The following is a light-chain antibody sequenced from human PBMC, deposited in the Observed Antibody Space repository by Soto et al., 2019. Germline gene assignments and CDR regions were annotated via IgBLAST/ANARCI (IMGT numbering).Light chain of an antibody. V-gene: IGKV3-20*01. J-gene: IGKJ1*01. CDR1: QSLSGSY. CDR2: GAS. CDR3: QEYGTSRT. Sequence: EIVLTQSPGTLSLSPGERATLSCRASQSLSGSYLAWYQQKPGQAPRLLIYGASSRATDIPDRFSGSGSGTDFTLTISRLEAEDFAVYYCQEYGTSRTFGQGTKVEIK.